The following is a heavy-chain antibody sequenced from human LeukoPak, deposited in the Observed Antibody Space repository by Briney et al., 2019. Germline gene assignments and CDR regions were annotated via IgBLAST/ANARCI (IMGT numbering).Heavy chain of an antibody. J-gene: IGHJ3*02. V-gene: IGHV4-39*01. D-gene: IGHD1-26*01. CDR1: GDSISNSRYS. Sequence: SETLSLTCAVSGDSISNSRYSWGWIRQPPGKGLEWIGTTSYSGSAYYNPSLKSRVTISVDTSKNQFSLKLSSVTAADTAVFYCARLRGSYGGDAFDIWGQGTMVTVSS. CDR3: ARLRGSYGGDAFDI. CDR2: TSYSGSA.